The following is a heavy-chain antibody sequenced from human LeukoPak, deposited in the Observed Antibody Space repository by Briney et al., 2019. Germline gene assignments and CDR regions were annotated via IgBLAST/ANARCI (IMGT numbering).Heavy chain of an antibody. V-gene: IGHV3-53*01. J-gene: IGHJ4*02. CDR1: GFTVSSNY. CDR3: AKGAQDYGDSTTDY. D-gene: IGHD4-17*01. Sequence: GGSLRLSCAASGFTVSSNYMSWVRQAPGKGLEWVSVIYSGGSTYYADSVKGRFTISRDNSKNTLFLQMNSLRAEDTAVYYCAKGAQDYGDSTTDYWGQGTLVTVSS. CDR2: IYSGGST.